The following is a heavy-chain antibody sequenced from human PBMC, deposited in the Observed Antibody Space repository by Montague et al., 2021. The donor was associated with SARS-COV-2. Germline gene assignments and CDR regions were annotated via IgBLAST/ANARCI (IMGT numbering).Heavy chain of an antibody. V-gene: IGHV4-59*01. D-gene: IGHD2-15*01. J-gene: IGHJ4*02. CDR1: GGSISSYY. CDR2: MNYSGST. CDR3: ARPGGYGTGGSCYFVY. Sequence: SETLSLTCSVSGGSISSYYWSWIRQPPGKGLEWIGYMNYSGSTNNNPSLKSRVTISIDTSKNQFSLELSSVTAADTAVYYCARPGGYGTGGSCYFVYWGQGTLVTVSS.